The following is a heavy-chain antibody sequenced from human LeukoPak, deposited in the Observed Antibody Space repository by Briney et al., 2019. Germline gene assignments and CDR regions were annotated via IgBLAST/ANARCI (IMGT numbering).Heavy chain of an antibody. Sequence: GGSLRLSCAASGFTFSSYWMSWVRQAPGKGLEWMANIKQDGSEKYYVDSVKGRFTISRDNAKNSLYLQMNSLRAEDTAVYYCARLIRISFGAFDIWGQGTMVTVSS. V-gene: IGHV3-7*01. CDR3: ARLIRISFGAFDI. CDR2: IKQDGSEK. D-gene: IGHD2/OR15-2a*01. CDR1: GFTFSSYW. J-gene: IGHJ3*02.